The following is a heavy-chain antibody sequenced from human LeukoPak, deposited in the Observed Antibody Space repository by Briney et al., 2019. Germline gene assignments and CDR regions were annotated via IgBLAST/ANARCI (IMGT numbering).Heavy chain of an antibody. D-gene: IGHD6-13*01. CDR1: GYTFTSYG. CDR2: ISAYNGNT. CDR3: ARQGLGSSWYYFDY. V-gene: IGHV1-18*01. Sequence: EASVKVSCKASGYTFTSYGISWARQAPGQGLEWMGWISAYNGNTNYAQKLQGRVTMTTDTSTSTAYMELRSLRSDDTAVYYCARQGLGSSWYYFDYWGQGTLVTVSS. J-gene: IGHJ4*02.